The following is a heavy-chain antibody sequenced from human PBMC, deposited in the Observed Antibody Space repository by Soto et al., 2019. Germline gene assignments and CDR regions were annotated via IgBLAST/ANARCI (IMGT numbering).Heavy chain of an antibody. J-gene: IGHJ6*02. D-gene: IGHD6-19*01. CDR3: AKDRMDSSGPRYYYGMDV. CDR1: GFTFSSYG. CDR2: ISYDGSNK. V-gene: IGHV3-30*18. Sequence: QVQLVESGGGVVQPGRSLRLSCAASGFTFSSYGMHWVRQAPGKGLEWVAVISYDGSNKYYADSVKGRFTISRDNSKNTLYLQMNSLRAEDTAVYYCAKDRMDSSGPRYYYGMDVWGQGTTGGVCS.